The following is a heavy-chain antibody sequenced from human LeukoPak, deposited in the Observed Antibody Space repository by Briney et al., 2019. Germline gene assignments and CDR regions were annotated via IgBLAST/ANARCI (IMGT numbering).Heavy chain of an antibody. Sequence: GGSLRLSCAASGFTFSSYEMNWVRRAPGKGLEWVSYISSSGSTIYYADSVKGRFTISRDNAKNSLYLQMNSLRAEDTAVYYCARDWAITFGGVIVPDAFDIWGQGTMVTVSS. CDR2: ISSSGSTI. CDR3: ARDWAITFGGVIVPDAFDI. CDR1: GFTFSSYE. V-gene: IGHV3-48*03. J-gene: IGHJ3*02. D-gene: IGHD3-16*02.